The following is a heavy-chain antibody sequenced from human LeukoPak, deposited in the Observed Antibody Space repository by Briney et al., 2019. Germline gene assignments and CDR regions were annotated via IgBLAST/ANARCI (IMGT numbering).Heavy chain of an antibody. Sequence: ASVKVSCKASGYTFTGYYMHWVRQAPGQGLEWMGWINPNSGGTNHAQKFQGRVTMTRDTSISTAYMELSRLRSDDTAVYYCARPAFRQLATGSFDYWGQGTLVTVSS. CDR2: INPNSGGT. CDR3: ARPAFRQLATGSFDY. CDR1: GYTFTGYY. V-gene: IGHV1-2*02. J-gene: IGHJ4*02. D-gene: IGHD6-13*01.